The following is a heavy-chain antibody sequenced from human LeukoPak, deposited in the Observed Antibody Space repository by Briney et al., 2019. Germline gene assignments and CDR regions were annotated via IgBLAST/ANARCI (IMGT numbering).Heavy chain of an antibody. D-gene: IGHD3-22*01. CDR2: IYYSGST. CDR1: GGSISSGDYY. V-gene: IGHV4-30-4*01. Sequence: NASETLSLTCTVSGGSISSGDYYWSWIRQPPGKGLEWIGYIYYSGSTYYNPSLKSRVTISVGTSKNQFSLKLSSVTAADTAVYYCARDYSSGHQGAFDIWGQGTMVTVSS. J-gene: IGHJ3*02. CDR3: ARDYSSGHQGAFDI.